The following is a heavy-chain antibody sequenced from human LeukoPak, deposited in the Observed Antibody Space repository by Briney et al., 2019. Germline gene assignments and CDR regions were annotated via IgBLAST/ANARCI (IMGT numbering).Heavy chain of an antibody. CDR2: ISSSGSTI. V-gene: IGHV3-48*03. Sequence: PGGSLRLSCAASGFTFSSYEMNWVRQAPGKGLEWVSYISSSGSTIYYADSVKGRFTISRDNAKNSLYLQMNSLRAEDTAVYYCARNGWFVLDYWGQETLVTVSS. CDR1: GFTFSSYE. D-gene: IGHD3-10*01. CDR3: ARNGWFVLDY. J-gene: IGHJ4*02.